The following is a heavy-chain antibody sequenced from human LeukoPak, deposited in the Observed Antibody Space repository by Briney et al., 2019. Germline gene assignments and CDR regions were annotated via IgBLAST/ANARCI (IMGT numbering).Heavy chain of an antibody. CDR1: GFTFSSYA. J-gene: IGHJ4*02. CDR3: ARLQYYYDSNGYYSLYYFDY. V-gene: IGHV3-64D*06. D-gene: IGHD3-22*01. Sequence: GGSLRLSCSASGFTFSSYAMHWVRQAPGKGLEYVSAISSNGGSTYYADSVKGRFTISRDNSKNTLYLQMSSLRAEDTAVYYCARLQYYYDSNGYYSLYYFDYWGQGTVVTVSS. CDR2: ISSNGGST.